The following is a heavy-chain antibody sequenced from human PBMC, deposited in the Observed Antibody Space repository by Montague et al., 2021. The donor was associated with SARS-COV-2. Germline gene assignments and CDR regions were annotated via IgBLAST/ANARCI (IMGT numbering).Heavy chain of an antibody. D-gene: IGHD6-19*01. V-gene: IGHV4-39*01. J-gene: IGHJ3*02. CDR2: IYYSGST. CDR1: GGSISSSNYY. CDR3: ARQKNSSGWFKPDAFDI. Sequence: SETLSLTCTVSGGSISSSNYYWGWIRQPPGKGLEWIGSIYYSGSTYYNPSLKSRVTISVDTSKNQFSLKLSSVTAADTAVYYCARQKNSSGWFKPDAFDIWGQGTMVTVSS.